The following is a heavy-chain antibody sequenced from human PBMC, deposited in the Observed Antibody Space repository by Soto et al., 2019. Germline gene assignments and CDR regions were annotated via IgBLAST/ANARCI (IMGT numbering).Heavy chain of an antibody. CDR1: GFTFSSYA. CDR2: ISYDGSNK. V-gene: IGHV3-30-3*01. CDR3: ARGGDGLHTNDY. D-gene: IGHD3-10*01. Sequence: QVQLVESGGGVVQPGRSLRLSCAASGFTFSSYAMHWVRQAPGKGLEWVAVISYDGSNKYYADSVKGRFTISRDNSKNTRYLQMNSLRAEDTAVYYCARGGDGLHTNDYWGQGTLVTVSS. J-gene: IGHJ4*02.